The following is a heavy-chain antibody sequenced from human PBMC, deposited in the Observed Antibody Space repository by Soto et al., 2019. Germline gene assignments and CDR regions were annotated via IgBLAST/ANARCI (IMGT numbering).Heavy chain of an antibody. Sequence: GGSLRLSCAASGFTFSGSAMHWVRQASGKGLEWVGRIRSKANSYATAYAASVKGRFTISRDDSKNTAYLQMNSLKTEDTAVYYCTRLRVATGGSYAFDIWGQGTMVTVSS. CDR3: TRLRVATGGSYAFDI. V-gene: IGHV3-73*01. D-gene: IGHD5-12*01. J-gene: IGHJ3*02. CDR2: IRSKANSYAT. CDR1: GFTFSGSA.